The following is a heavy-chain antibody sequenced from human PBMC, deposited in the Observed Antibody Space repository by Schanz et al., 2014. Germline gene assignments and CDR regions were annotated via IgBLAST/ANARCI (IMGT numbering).Heavy chain of an antibody. Sequence: EVQLVESGGGLVKPGGSLRLSCTASGFSFDSYNMNWVRQSPGKGLEWVAFLSFDSRHIYYTDSVKGRFTISRDNAKNSLYLQMNSLRAEDTAVYYCARDGAGRAPDAFDIWGQGTMVTVSS. CDR2: LSFDSRHI. V-gene: IGHV3-21*01. CDR3: ARDGAGRAPDAFDI. CDR1: GFSFDSYN. J-gene: IGHJ3*02. D-gene: IGHD1-26*01.